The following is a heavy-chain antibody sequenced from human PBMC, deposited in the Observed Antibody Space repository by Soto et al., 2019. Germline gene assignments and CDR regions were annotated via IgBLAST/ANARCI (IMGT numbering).Heavy chain of an antibody. CDR3: SRENWFQDY. V-gene: IGHV3-7*03. D-gene: IGHD3-10*01. CDR1: GFTFNVYY. J-gene: IGHJ4*02. Sequence: SGGSLRLSCAASGFTFNVYYMTWVRQAPGKGLEWVASIKSDGSEQYYVDSVKGRFTISRDNAKNSLYLQMNSLRAGDTALYYCSRENWFQDYWGQGTLVTVSS. CDR2: IKSDGSEQ.